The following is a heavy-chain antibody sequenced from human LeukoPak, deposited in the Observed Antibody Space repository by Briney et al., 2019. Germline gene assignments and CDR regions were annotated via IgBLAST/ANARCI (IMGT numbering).Heavy chain of an antibody. D-gene: IGHD3-3*01. J-gene: IGHJ4*02. V-gene: IGHV3-30*03. CDR1: GFTFSSYG. Sequence: GRSLRLSCAASGFTFSSYGMHWVRQAPGKGLEWVAVISYDGSNKYYADSVKGRFTISRDNAKNSLYLQMNSLRAEDTAVYHCARDWNYWGQGTLVTVSS. CDR3: ARDWNY. CDR2: ISYDGSNK.